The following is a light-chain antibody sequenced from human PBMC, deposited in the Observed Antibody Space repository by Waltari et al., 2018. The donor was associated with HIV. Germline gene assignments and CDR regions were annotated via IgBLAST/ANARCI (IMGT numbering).Light chain of an antibody. V-gene: IGKV4-1*01. CDR1: QSVLYSSNNKNY. CDR2: WAS. CDR3: QQYYTLRST. Sequence: DIVMTQSPDSLAVSLGERATIHCKSSQSVLYSSNNKNYLTWYQQKPGQAPKVLIYWASTRAFGVPDRFSGSGSGTDFSLTISRVQADDVAIYYCQQYYTLRSTFGGGTKIEI. J-gene: IGKJ4*01.